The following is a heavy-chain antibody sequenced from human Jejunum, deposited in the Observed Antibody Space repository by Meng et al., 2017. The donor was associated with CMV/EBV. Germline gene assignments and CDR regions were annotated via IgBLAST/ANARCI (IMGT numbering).Heavy chain of an antibody. J-gene: IGHJ4*02. V-gene: IGHV3-21*01. CDR2: ISSSSNFI. CDR1: FAFSSSS. Sequence: FAFSSSSMHWVRQAPGKGLGWVSSISSSSNFIYYADSMKGRFTISRDNAKNSLYLQMNSLRAEDTAVYYCAGGSVRGIASAGAMVYWGQETLVTVSS. D-gene: IGHD6-13*01. CDR3: AGGSVRGIASAGAMVY.